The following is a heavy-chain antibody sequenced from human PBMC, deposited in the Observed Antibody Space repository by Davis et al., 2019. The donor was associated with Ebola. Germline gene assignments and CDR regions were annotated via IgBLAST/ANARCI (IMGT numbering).Heavy chain of an antibody. V-gene: IGHV1-8*01. Sequence: AASVKVSCKASGYIFTSYDINWVRQATGQGLEWMGWMNPNSGNTGYARKFQDRVTMTRGTSMNTAYMELSSLRSEDTAVYYCARRRWSSSGCIFSWGQGTMVTVSS. CDR3: ARRRWSSSGCIFS. CDR2: MNPNSGNT. D-gene: IGHD3-22*01. J-gene: IGHJ3*01. CDR1: GYIFTSYD.